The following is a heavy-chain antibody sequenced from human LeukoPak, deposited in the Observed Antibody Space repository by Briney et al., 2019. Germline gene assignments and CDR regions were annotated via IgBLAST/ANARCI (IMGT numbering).Heavy chain of an antibody. J-gene: IGHJ4*02. V-gene: IGHV3-23*01. CDR1: GFTFSSYA. CDR3: AKTIDSRGYRYYFDY. CDR2: ISGSGGST. Sequence: GGSLRLSCAASGFTFSSYAMSWVRQAPGKGLEWVSSISGSGGSTYYADSVKGRFTISRDNSRNTLYLQMNSLRAEDTAVYYCAKTIDSRGYRYYFDYWGQGTLVTVSS. D-gene: IGHD3-22*01.